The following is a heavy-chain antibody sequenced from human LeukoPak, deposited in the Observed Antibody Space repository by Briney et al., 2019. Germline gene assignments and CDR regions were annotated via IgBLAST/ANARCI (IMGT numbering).Heavy chain of an antibody. J-gene: IGHJ6*03. CDR3: ARGGGYSSSSGNVYYYMDV. CDR1: GGSFSGYY. Sequence: SETLSLTCAVYGGSFSGYYWSWIRQPPGKGLQWMGGINHSGSTNYNPSLNSRVSISVDTSKNQFSLKLNSVPAAGTAVDYCARGGGYSSSSGNVYYYMDVWGKGTTVTVSS. D-gene: IGHD6-6*01. V-gene: IGHV4-34*01. CDR2: INHSGST.